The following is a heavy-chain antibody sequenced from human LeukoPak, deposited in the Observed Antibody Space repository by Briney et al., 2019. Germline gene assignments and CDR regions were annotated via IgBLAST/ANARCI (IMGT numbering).Heavy chain of an antibody. V-gene: IGHV3-23*01. J-gene: IGHJ3*02. CDR3: AKDRAYSSGLDAFDI. CDR1: GFTFSSHA. Sequence: GGSLRLSCAASGFTFSSHAMSWVRQAPGKGLEWVSAISGSGYSTYYADSVKGRFTISRDNSKNTLFLQMSSLRAEDTAVYYCAKDRAYSSGLDAFDIWGQGTVVTVSS. CDR2: ISGSGYST. D-gene: IGHD6-19*01.